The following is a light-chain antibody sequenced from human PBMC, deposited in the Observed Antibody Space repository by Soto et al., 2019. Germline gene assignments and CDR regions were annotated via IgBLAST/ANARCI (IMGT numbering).Light chain of an antibody. CDR3: KHYNSYSEA. Sequence: DIQMTQSPSSLSASVGDRVTITCRASQGISNYLAWYQQKPGKVPKLLIYAASTLQSGVQSRFSGSGSGTDFTLTIRSLQPEDVATYYCKHYNSYSEAFGQGTKVDIK. J-gene: IGKJ1*01. CDR1: QGISNY. CDR2: AAS. V-gene: IGKV1-27*01.